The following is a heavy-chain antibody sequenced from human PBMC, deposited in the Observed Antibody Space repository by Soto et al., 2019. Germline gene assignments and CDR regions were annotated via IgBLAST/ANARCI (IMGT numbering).Heavy chain of an antibody. Sequence: LVKVSCKASEGTFRSYSISWVLQAPGQGLEWMGRIIPVFRTANYAQRFQDRVTINADDSTSTAFMELSSLKSEDTAVYYCARGLVVVPAAEIIFDYWGQGTPVTVS. CDR1: EGTFRSYS. J-gene: IGHJ4*02. D-gene: IGHD2-2*01. V-gene: IGHV1-69*13. CDR3: ARGLVVVPAAEIIFDY. CDR2: IIPVFRTA.